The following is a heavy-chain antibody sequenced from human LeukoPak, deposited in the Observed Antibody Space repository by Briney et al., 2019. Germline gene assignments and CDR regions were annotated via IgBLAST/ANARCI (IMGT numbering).Heavy chain of an antibody. V-gene: IGHV1-18*01. CDR1: GYTFTSYG. D-gene: IGHD2-15*01. CDR3: AVVVAATVDDYYYGMDV. J-gene: IGHJ6*02. Sequence: ASVKVSCKASGYTFTSYGISWVRQAPGQGLEWMGWISAYNGNTNYAQKLQGRVTMTTDTSTSTAYMELRSLRSDDTAVYYCAVVVAATVDDYYYGMDVWGQGTTVTVSS. CDR2: ISAYNGNT.